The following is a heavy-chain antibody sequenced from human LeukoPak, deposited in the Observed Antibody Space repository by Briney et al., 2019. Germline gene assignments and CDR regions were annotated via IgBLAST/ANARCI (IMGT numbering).Heavy chain of an antibody. D-gene: IGHD6-19*01. CDR2: IYYSGST. J-gene: IGHJ4*02. CDR3: ARGRSSGWYPVGY. Sequence: SETLSLTCTVAGGSISSYYWSWIRQPPGKGLEWIGYIYYSGSTNYNPSLKSRVTISVDTSKNQFSLKLSSVTAADTAVYYCARGRSSGWYPVGYWGQGTLVTVSS. V-gene: IGHV4-59*01. CDR1: GGSISSYY.